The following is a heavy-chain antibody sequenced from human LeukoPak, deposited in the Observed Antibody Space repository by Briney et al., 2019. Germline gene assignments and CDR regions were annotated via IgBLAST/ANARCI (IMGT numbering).Heavy chain of an antibody. J-gene: IGHJ3*02. D-gene: IGHD4-17*01. CDR3: ASRTVTHAFDI. CDR2: INWNGGST. V-gene: IGHV3-20*04. Sequence: GGSLRLSCAASGFTFDDYGMSWVRQAPGKGLEWVPGINWNGGSTGYADSVKGRFTISRDNAKNSLYLQMNSLRAEDTAVYYCASRTVTHAFDIWGQGTMVTVSS. CDR1: GFTFDDYG.